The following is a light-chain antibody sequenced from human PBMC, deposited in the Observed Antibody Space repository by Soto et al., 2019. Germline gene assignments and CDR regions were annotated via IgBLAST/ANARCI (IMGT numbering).Light chain of an antibody. CDR1: QSVRSSH. Sequence: EIVLTQTPGTLSLSPGERDTLSCRASQSVRSSHLAWYQQMPGQAPRLLIYGASNRATGIPDRFSGSGSGTDFTLTISRLEPEDFAVYYCQQYSSSPLTFGGGTNVEIK. CDR3: QQYSSSPLT. V-gene: IGKV3-20*01. CDR2: GAS. J-gene: IGKJ4*01.